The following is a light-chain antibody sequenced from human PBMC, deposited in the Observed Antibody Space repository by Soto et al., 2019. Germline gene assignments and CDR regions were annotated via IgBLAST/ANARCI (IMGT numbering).Light chain of an antibody. CDR3: QSYDSSLTGWV. CDR2: GSL. CDR1: SSNIGAGYD. Sequence: QSVLTQPPSVSGAPGQTVTLSCAGSSSNIGAGYDVHWYQQLPGTAPKLLIYGSLKRPSGVPDRFFGSKSGPSASLAITGLQAEDEAYYYCQSYDSSLTGWVFGGGTKVTVL. J-gene: IGLJ3*02. V-gene: IGLV1-40*01.